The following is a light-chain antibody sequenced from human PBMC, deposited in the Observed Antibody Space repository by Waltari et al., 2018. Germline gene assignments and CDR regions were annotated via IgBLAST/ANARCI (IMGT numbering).Light chain of an antibody. Sequence: QSVLTPPPSVSGAPGHRVTISCTGGGANIGGGYDVHWYLQLPGTAPELLIYGVNNRPSGVPDRFFGSLSGTSASLAITGLQAEDEADYYCQSYDTSLSVVFGGGTKLTV. J-gene: IGLJ2*01. CDR2: GVN. CDR1: GANIGGGYD. V-gene: IGLV1-40*01. CDR3: QSYDTSLSVV.